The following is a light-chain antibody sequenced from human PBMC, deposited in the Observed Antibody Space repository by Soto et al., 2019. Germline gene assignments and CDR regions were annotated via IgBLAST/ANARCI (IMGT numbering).Light chain of an antibody. J-gene: IGKJ5*01. CDR1: QTISSW. V-gene: IGKV1-5*03. CDR3: QQFAHFPRAII. CDR2: KAS. Sequence: EIQRTQSPSTLCGAVGERCTSRCRASQTISSWLAWYQQKPGKAPKILIYKASTLKSGVPSRFSGSGSGTEFTLTISSLQPEDTATYYCQQFAHFPRAIIVGPGTRLEIK.